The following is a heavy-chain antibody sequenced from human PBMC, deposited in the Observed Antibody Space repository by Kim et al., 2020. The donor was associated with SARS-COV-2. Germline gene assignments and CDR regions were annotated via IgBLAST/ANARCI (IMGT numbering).Heavy chain of an antibody. D-gene: IGHD3-10*01. CDR3: AREGYYGSGSYYYYYYGMDV. Sequence: GGSLRLSCAASGFTFSDYYMSWIRQAPGKGLEWVSYISSSGSTIYYADSVKGRFTISRDNAKNSLYLQMNSLRAEDTAVYYCAREGYYGSGSYYYYYYGMDVWGQGTTVTVSS. CDR2: ISSSGSTI. V-gene: IGHV3-11*04. J-gene: IGHJ6*02. CDR1: GFTFSDYY.